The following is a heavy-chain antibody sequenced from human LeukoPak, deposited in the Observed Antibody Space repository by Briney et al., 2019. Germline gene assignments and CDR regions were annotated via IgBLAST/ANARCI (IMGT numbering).Heavy chain of an antibody. CDR2: ISWNSGSI. V-gene: IGHV3-9*01. CDR1: GFTFRNYA. D-gene: IGHD7-27*01. J-gene: IGHJ2*01. CDR3: AKGTGDHWYFDL. Sequence: GGSLRLSCAASGFTFRNYAMHWVRQAPGKGLEWVSGISWNSGSIGYADSVKGRFTISRDNAKNSLYLQMNSLRAEDTALYYCAKGTGDHWYFDLWGRGTLVTVSS.